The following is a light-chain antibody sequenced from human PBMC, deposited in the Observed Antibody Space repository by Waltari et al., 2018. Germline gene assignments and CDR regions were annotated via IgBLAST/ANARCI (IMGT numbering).Light chain of an antibody. J-gene: IGKJ1*01. CDR2: DAS. CDR3: QKYGSLPAT. Sequence: EIALTQSPGTLSLSPGERATLSCRASQSVSRYLAWYQQKPGQAPRLRIYDASSRATGIPDRFSGSGSGTDFSLTISRLEPEDFAVYYCQKYGSLPATFGQGTKVEIK. V-gene: IGKV3-20*01. CDR1: QSVSRY.